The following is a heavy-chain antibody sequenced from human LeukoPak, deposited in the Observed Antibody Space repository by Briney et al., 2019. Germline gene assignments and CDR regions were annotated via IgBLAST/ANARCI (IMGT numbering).Heavy chain of an antibody. Sequence: SETLSLTCAVYGGSFSGYYWSWIRQPPGKGLEWIGEINHSGSTNYNPSLKSRVTISVDTSKNQFSLKLSSVTAADTAVYYCARKTRGGSSWYGVHYYYYYMDVWGKGTTVTISS. D-gene: IGHD6-13*01. CDR1: GGSFSGYY. CDR3: ARKTRGGSSWYGVHYYYYYMDV. V-gene: IGHV4-34*01. CDR2: INHSGST. J-gene: IGHJ6*03.